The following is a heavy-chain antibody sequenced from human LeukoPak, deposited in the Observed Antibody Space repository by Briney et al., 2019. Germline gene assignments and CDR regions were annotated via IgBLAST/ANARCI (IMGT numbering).Heavy chain of an antibody. Sequence: GTSLSLSCAASGFTFSTYGTHWVRQAPGKGLEWVALITYDGYYKYYSDSVKGRFTISSDTYKNTLSLQMNSLRAEDTAVYYCARDLSPVVRASPMGYWGQGTLVTVSS. CDR1: GFTFSTYG. V-gene: IGHV3-30*03. D-gene: IGHD3-10*01. CDR3: ARDLSPVVRASPMGY. J-gene: IGHJ4*02. CDR2: ITYDGYYK.